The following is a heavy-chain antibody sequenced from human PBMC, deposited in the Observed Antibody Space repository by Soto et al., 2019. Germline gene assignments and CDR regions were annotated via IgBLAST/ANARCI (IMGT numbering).Heavy chain of an antibody. CDR3: ARGGLLPDY. D-gene: IGHD6-19*01. V-gene: IGHV4-30-2*01. CDR1: GSSISSGGYS. CDR2: ISHSGST. J-gene: IGHJ4*02. Sequence: QLQLQESGSGLVKPSQTLSLTCAVSGSSISSGGYSWSWIRQPPGKGLEWIGYISHSGSTYYNPSLESRVTISVDRSKNQFSLKLSSVTAADTAVYYCARGGLLPDYWGQGTLVTVSS.